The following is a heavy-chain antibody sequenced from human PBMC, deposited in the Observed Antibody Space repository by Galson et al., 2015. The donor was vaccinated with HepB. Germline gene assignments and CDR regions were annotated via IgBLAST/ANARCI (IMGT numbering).Heavy chain of an antibody. J-gene: IGHJ4*02. CDR2: MNPDSGNT. CDR1: GYIFSTYD. CDR3: ARAKTGTLPYYFDS. Sequence: SVKVSCKASGYIFSTYDINWVRQATGQGLEWMGWMNPDSGNTGYGQKFQGRVTMTRNTSISTAYMELSGLDSEDTAVYYCARAKTGTLPYYFDSWGQGTLVAVSS. D-gene: IGHD1-7*01. V-gene: IGHV1-8*01.